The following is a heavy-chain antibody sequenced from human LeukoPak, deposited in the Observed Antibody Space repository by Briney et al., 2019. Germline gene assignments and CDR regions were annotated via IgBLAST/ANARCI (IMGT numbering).Heavy chain of an antibody. CDR2: IYYSGST. D-gene: IGHD1-1*01. CDR3: ARRNGGNNWFDP. Sequence: PSETLSLTCTVSGGSISSGDYYWSWIRQPPGKGLEWIGYIYYSGSTYYNPSLKSRVTISVDTSKNQFSLKLSSVTAADTAVYYCARRNGGNNWFDPWGQGTLVTVSP. J-gene: IGHJ5*02. CDR1: GGSISSGDYY. V-gene: IGHV4-30-4*01.